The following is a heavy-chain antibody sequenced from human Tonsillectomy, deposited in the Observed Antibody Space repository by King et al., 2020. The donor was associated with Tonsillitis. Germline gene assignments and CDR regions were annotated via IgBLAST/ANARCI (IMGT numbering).Heavy chain of an antibody. J-gene: IGHJ6*02. CDR2: ISGSGSSA. CDR1: AFTFSSYA. Sequence: VQLVESGGGLGQPGGSLRLSCAASAFTFSSYAMNWVRQAPGKGLEWVSGISGSGSSAYYADSVKGRFTISRDNSKNTLYLQMNSLRADDTAVYYCAKPRQSITILGVGPPYYYGMDVWGQGTTVTVSS. V-gene: IGHV3-23*04. D-gene: IGHD3-3*01. CDR3: AKPRQSITILGVGPPYYYGMDV.